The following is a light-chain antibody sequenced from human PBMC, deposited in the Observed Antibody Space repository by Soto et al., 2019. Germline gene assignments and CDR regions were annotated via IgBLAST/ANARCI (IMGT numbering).Light chain of an antibody. Sequence: EIVLTQSPDTLSLSPGERATLFCRASQTLSINSLAWYQQKPGQAPRLLIYAASTRDTGIPDRFNGNGSGTDFALTINRLEPEDFAVYYCQQYDGAPLTFGPGTKVDIK. V-gene: IGKV3-20*01. CDR1: QTLSINS. CDR2: AAS. J-gene: IGKJ3*01. CDR3: QQYDGAPLT.